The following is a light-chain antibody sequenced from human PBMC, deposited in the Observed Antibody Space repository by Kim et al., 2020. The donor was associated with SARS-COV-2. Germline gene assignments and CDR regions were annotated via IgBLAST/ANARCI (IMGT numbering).Light chain of an antibody. CDR3: SSYTSSSTWV. Sequence: GQSITISCTGTSSDIGVYNYVSWFRKHPGKAPKLMIYAVSNRPSGVSNRFSGSKSGSTASLTISGLQAEDEADYYCSSYTSSSTWVFGGGTQLTVL. V-gene: IGLV2-14*03. CDR2: AVS. J-gene: IGLJ3*02. CDR1: SSDIGVYNY.